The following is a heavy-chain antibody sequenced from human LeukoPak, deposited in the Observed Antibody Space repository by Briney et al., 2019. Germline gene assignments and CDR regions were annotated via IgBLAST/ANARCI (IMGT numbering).Heavy chain of an antibody. D-gene: IGHD3-9*01. CDR2: INHSGST. CDR1: GGSFSGCY. V-gene: IGHV4-34*01. Sequence: SETLSLTCAVYGGSFSGCYWSWIRQPPGKGLEWIGEINHSGSTNYNPSLKSRVTISVDTSKNQFSLKLSSVTAADTAVYYCARGAYDILTGYYPPPYYFDYWGQGTLVTVSS. J-gene: IGHJ4*02. CDR3: ARGAYDILTGYYPPPYYFDY.